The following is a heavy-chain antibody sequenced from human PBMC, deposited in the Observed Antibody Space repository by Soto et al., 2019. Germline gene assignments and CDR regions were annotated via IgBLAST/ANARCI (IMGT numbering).Heavy chain of an antibody. Sequence: SVKVSCTTSGYTFTTFGISWVRQAPGQGLEWMGWINTSKGNTNYAQKFQGRVTMTTDTSTSTAYMELRSLRSDDTAVYYCATRSPAFDYWGQGTLVTVSS. CDR3: ATRSPAFDY. CDR2: INTSKGNT. CDR1: GYTFTTFG. J-gene: IGHJ4*02. V-gene: IGHV1-18*01.